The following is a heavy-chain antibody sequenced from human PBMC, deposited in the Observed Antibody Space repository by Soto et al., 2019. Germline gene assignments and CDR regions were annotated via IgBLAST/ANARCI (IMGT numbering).Heavy chain of an antibody. D-gene: IGHD3-16*01. Sequence: EAQLVQSGGGLVQPGGSLRLSCVGSGFTFTDFYMNWVRQAPGKGLEWVANIRPDGNVANYVESVKGRFTTSRDNAKNQLFLQMNSLRSDDTAVFYCGGWGGNDNNYWGQGILVTVSS. J-gene: IGHJ4*02. CDR1: GFTFTDFY. CDR2: IRPDGNVA. CDR3: GGWGGNDNNY. V-gene: IGHV3-7*03.